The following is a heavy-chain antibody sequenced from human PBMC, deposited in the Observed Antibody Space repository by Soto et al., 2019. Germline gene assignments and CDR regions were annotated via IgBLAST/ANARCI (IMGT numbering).Heavy chain of an antibody. CDR2: ISGSGGCT. CDR3: AKSADCSSTSCYADYYYMDV. CDR1: GFTFSSYA. D-gene: IGHD2-2*01. V-gene: IGHV3-23*01. Sequence: GGSLRLSCAASGFTFSSYAMSWVRQAPGKGLEWVSAISGSGGCTYYADSVKGRFTISRDNSKNTLYLQMNSLRAEDTAVYYCAKSADCSSTSCYADYYYMDVWGKGTTVTVSS. J-gene: IGHJ6*03.